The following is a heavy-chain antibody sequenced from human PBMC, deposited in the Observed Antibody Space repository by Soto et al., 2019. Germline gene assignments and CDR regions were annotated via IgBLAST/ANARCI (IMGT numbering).Heavy chain of an antibody. CDR3: AKRGYDILTGYQGFDY. Sequence: GGSLRLSCAASGFTFSSYAMSWVRQAPGKGLEWVSAISGSGGSTYYADSVKGRFTISRDNSKNTLYLQMNSLRAEDTAVYYCAKRGYDILTGYQGFDYWGQGTLVTVSS. V-gene: IGHV3-23*01. J-gene: IGHJ4*02. CDR2: ISGSGGST. CDR1: GFTFSSYA. D-gene: IGHD3-9*01.